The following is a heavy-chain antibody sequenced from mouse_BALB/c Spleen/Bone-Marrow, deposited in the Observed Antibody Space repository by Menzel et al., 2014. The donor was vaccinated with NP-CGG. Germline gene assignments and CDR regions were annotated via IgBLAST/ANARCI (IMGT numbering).Heavy chain of an antibody. CDR1: GYTFTSYW. J-gene: IGHJ2*01. CDR3: TRTYDYDEGGFDY. V-gene: IGHV1-69*02. CDR2: IYPSDSYT. D-gene: IGHD2-4*01. Sequence: SGAELVRPGASVKLSCKASGYTFTSYWINWVKQRPGQGLEWIGNIYPSDSYTNYNQKFKDKATLTVDKSSSTAYMQLSSPTSEDSAVYYCTRTYDYDEGGFDYWDQGTTLTVSS.